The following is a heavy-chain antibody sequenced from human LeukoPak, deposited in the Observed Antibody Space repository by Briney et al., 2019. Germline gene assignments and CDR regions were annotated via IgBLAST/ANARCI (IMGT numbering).Heavy chain of an antibody. CDR2: IRSKAYGGTT. CDR1: GFTFGDYA. V-gene: IGHV3-49*04. D-gene: IGHD1-26*01. Sequence: GGSLSLSCTASGFTFGDYAMSWVRQAPGKGLEWVGFIRSKAYGGTTEYAASVKGRFTISRDDSKSIAYLQMNSLKTEDTAVYYCTRIVGATLDYWGQGTLVTVSS. J-gene: IGHJ4*02. CDR3: TRIVGATLDY.